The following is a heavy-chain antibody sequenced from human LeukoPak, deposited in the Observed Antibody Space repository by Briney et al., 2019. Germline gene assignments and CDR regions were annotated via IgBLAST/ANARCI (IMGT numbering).Heavy chain of an antibody. Sequence: ASVKVSCKASGYTFTGYYMYWVRQAPGQGLEWMAWISAYNGNTDYAQNLRGRVTMTTDTSTSTAYMELRSLRSDDTAVYYCARDSVDGPGTYYNDSPDYWGQGTLVTVSS. D-gene: IGHD3-10*01. V-gene: IGHV1-18*04. CDR1: GYTFTGYY. CDR3: ARDSVDGPGTYYNDSPDY. J-gene: IGHJ4*02. CDR2: ISAYNGNT.